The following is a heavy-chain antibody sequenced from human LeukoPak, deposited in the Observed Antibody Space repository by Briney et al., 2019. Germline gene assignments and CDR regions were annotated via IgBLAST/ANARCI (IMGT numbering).Heavy chain of an antibody. CDR3: ARDLGD. CDR2: IYYSGNT. Sequence: PSETLSLTCTVSGGSISSSTYYWGWIRQPPGKGLEWIGNIYYSGNTYYNPSLQSRVTVSVDTSKNQFSLKLSSVTAADTAVYYCARDLGDWGQGTLVTVSS. CDR1: GGSISSSTYY. J-gene: IGHJ4*02. V-gene: IGHV4-39*07.